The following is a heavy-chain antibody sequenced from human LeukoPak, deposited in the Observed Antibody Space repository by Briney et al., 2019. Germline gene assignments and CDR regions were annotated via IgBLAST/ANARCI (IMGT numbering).Heavy chain of an antibody. D-gene: IGHD2-15*01. Sequence: ASVKVSCKASGYTFTGYYMHWVRQAPGQGLEWMGWINPNSGGTNYAQKFQGRVTMTRDTSISTAYMELSRLRSDDTAVYYCARVLRYCSGGSCYPDYYGMDVWGQGTTVTVSS. CDR2: INPNSGGT. V-gene: IGHV1-2*02. J-gene: IGHJ6*02. CDR1: GYTFTGYY. CDR3: ARVLRYCSGGSCYPDYYGMDV.